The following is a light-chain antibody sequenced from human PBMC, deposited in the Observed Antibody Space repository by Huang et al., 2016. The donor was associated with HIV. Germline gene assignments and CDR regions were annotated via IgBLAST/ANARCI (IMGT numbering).Light chain of an antibody. Sequence: EIVMTQSPATLSVSPGERATLYCRASQNIGDNLTWYQHKPGQAPRLLIYGASTRATVIPPRFSGSGSGTEFTLTISGLESEDFAVYYCQQFNNWPPRFTFGPGTTVDVK. J-gene: IGKJ3*01. CDR3: QQFNNWPPRFT. CDR2: GAS. CDR1: QNIGDN. V-gene: IGKV3-15*01.